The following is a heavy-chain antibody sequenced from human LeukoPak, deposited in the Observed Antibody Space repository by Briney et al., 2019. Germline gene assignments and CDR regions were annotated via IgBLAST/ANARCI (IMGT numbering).Heavy chain of an antibody. V-gene: IGHV1-2*02. CDR2: IHPNSGGT. CDR1: GSTFTGYY. D-gene: IGHD3-10*01. Sequence: ASVRVCCTASGSTFTGYYMLWVRQAPGQGLEWMGWIHPNSGGTNYAQKFQGRVTMTRDTSISTAYMELSRLRADDTAVYYCARVLMVRGVINIGYWGQGTLVTVSS. J-gene: IGHJ4*02. CDR3: ARVLMVRGVINIGY.